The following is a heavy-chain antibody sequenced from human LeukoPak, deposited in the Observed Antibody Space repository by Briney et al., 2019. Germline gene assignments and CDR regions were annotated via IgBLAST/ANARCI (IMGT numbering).Heavy chain of an antibody. V-gene: IGHV1-8*01. CDR3: ATVREWSAFDY. CDR1: GYTFTNYD. Sequence: ASVKVSCKASGYTFTNYDINWVRQATGQGLEWMGWMNPNSGNTGYAQNFQGRVTMTRNTSISTYYMELSSLRSEDTAVYYCATVREWSAFDYWGQGTLVTVSS. D-gene: IGHD2-8*01. J-gene: IGHJ4*02. CDR2: MNPNSGNT.